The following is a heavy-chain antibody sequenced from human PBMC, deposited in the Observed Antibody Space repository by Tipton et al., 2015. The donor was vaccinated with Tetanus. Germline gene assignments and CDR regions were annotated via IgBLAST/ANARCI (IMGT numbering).Heavy chain of an antibody. Sequence: SLRLSCAGSELTFSGHGMFWVRLPPGKGLEWVAFVSFDGSKEDYSDSVKGRFSISRDNSKKTMYLQMNSLRAEDTAVYYCAKVSGWSGYGSDYWGQGTLVTVSS. CDR3: AKVSGWSGYGSDY. CDR1: ELTFSGHG. CDR2: VSFDGSKE. D-gene: IGHD5-12*01. V-gene: IGHV3-30*18. J-gene: IGHJ4*02.